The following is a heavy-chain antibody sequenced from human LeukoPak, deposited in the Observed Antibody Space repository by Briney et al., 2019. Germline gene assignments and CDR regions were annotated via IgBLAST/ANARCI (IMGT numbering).Heavy chain of an antibody. CDR3: ARTTKRYQYSSDYFGGNYYFDY. CDR2: IYPGDSDT. CDR1: GYSFTSYW. V-gene: IGHV5-51*01. D-gene: IGHD3-22*01. J-gene: IGHJ4*02. Sequence: GESLKISCKGSGYSFTSYWIGWVRQMPGKGLEWMGIIYPGDSDTRYSPSFQGQVTISADKSISTAYLQWSSLKASDTAMYYCARTTKRYQYSSDYFGGNYYFDYWGQGTLVTVSS.